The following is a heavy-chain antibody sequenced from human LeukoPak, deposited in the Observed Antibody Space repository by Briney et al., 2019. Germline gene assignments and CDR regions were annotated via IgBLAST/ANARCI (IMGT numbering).Heavy chain of an antibody. Sequence: ASVKVSCKVSGYTLTELSMHWVRQAPGKGLEWMGGFDPEDGETIYAQKFQGRVTMTEDTSTDTAYMELSSLRSEDTAVYYCATDLTYYSYGQRWGQGTLVTVSS. D-gene: IGHD5-18*01. J-gene: IGHJ4*02. CDR1: GYTLTELS. V-gene: IGHV1-24*01. CDR2: FDPEDGET. CDR3: ATDLTYYSYGQR.